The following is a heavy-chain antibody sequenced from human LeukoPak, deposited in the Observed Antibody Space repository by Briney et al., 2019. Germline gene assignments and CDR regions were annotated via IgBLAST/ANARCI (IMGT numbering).Heavy chain of an antibody. CDR2: IDPSDSYT. Sequence: GESLKISCKGSGYSFTSYWISWVRQMPGKGLEWMGRIDPSDSYTNYSPSFQGHVTISADKSIRTAYLQWSSLKASDTAMYYCARIVVVPAAIGGWFDPWGQGTLVTVSS. CDR3: ARIVVVPAAIGGWFDP. V-gene: IGHV5-10-1*01. D-gene: IGHD2-2*01. J-gene: IGHJ5*02. CDR1: GYSFTSYW.